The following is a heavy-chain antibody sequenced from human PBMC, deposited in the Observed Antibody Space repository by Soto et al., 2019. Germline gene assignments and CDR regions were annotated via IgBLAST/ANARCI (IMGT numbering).Heavy chain of an antibody. CDR1: GGSISGGYYY. CDR3: LTVVEAATRRTDSDS. J-gene: IGHJ4*02. D-gene: IGHD2-15*01. Sequence: PAETLSLGCTVSGGSISGGYYYWSWIRQPTGKGLEWIGNIYYSGNTYYHTSLKRRLIISIDASKNKFQLKVGSVTAADTAGYYCLTVVEAATRRTDSDSWGQGILVTVS. V-gene: IGHV4-30-4*02. CDR2: IYYSGNT.